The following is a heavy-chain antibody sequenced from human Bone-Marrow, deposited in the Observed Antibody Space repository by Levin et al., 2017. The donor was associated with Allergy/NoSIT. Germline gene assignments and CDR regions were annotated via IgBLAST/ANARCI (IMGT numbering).Heavy chain of an antibody. CDR1: GFTVSSNY. J-gene: IGHJ5*02. Sequence: PGGSLRLSCAASGFTVSSNYMSWVRQAPGKGLEWVSVIYSDGSTYYADSVKGRFTISRDNSKNTVYLQMNSLRVEDTAVYYCAREPGTNLWGQGTLVTVSS. D-gene: IGHD1-1*01. V-gene: IGHV3-53*01. CDR2: IYSDGST. CDR3: AREPGTNL.